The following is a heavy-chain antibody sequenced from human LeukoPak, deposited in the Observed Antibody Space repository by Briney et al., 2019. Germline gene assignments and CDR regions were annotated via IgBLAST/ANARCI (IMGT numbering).Heavy chain of an antibody. CDR2: IIPIFGTA. CDR1: GYTFTSYY. J-gene: IGHJ5*02. V-gene: IGHV1-69*13. Sequence: SVKVSCKASGYTFTSYYMHWVRQAPGQGLEWMGGIIPIFGTANYAQKFQGRVTITADESTSTAYMELSSLRSEDTAVYYCARRNTMVRGGPANWFDPWGQGTLVTVSS. CDR3: ARRNTMVRGGPANWFDP. D-gene: IGHD3-10*01.